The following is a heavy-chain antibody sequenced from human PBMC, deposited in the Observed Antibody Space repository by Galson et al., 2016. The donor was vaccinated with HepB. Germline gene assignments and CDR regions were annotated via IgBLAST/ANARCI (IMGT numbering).Heavy chain of an antibody. V-gene: IGHV2-5*02. Sequence: PALVKPTQTLTLTCNFSGFSFNTGGVGVGWIRQPPGKALEWLALIYWDDDRRYSPSLHGRLTVTKDTPKNQVVLTMTNMDPDDTGTYFCAHGRSSPRGGYHYFYMDGWGKGTTVTVSS. J-gene: IGHJ6*03. CDR3: AHGRSSPRGGYHYFYMDG. D-gene: IGHD3-16*02. CDR2: IYWDDDR. CDR1: GFSFNTGGVG.